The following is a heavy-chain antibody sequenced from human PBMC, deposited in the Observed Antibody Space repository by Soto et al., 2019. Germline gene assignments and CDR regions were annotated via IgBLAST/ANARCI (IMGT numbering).Heavy chain of an antibody. J-gene: IGHJ5*02. CDR1: GGTFSSYA. V-gene: IGHV1-69*13. CDR2: IIPIFGTA. D-gene: IGHD3-10*01. CDR3: ARGGLWFGESKQFDP. Sequence: GASVKVSCKASGGTFSSYAISWVRQAPGQGLEWMGGIIPIFGTANYAQKFQGRVTITADESTSTAYMELSSLRSEDTAVYYCARGGLWFGESKQFDPWGQGTLVTVPQ.